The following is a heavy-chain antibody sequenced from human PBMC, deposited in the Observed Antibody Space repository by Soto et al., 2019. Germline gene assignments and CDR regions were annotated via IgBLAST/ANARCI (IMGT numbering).Heavy chain of an antibody. Sequence: QVQLVQSGAEVKKPGASVKVSCKASGYTFTSYYMHWVRQAPGQGLEWMGIINPSGGSTSYAQKFQGRVTMTRDTSTSTVYMEMSSLRSEDTAVYYCARDVVPAAQHPNNWFDPWGQGTLVTVFS. V-gene: IGHV1-46*01. CDR1: GYTFTSYY. J-gene: IGHJ5*02. CDR2: INPSGGST. D-gene: IGHD2-2*01. CDR3: ARDVVPAAQHPNNWFDP.